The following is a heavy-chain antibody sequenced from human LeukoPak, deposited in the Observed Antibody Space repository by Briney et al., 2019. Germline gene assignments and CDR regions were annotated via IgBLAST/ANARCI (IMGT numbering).Heavy chain of an antibody. V-gene: IGHV1-69*13. CDR3: ARVSDGYCSSTSCYYYYYMDV. CDR2: IIPIFGTA. Sequence: SVKVSCKASGGTFSSYAISWVQQAPGQGLEWMGGIIPIFGTANYAQKFQGRVTITADESTSTAYMELSSLRSEDTAVYYCARVSDGYCSSTSCYYYYYMDVWGKGTTVTVSS. J-gene: IGHJ6*03. D-gene: IGHD2-2*01. CDR1: GGTFSSYA.